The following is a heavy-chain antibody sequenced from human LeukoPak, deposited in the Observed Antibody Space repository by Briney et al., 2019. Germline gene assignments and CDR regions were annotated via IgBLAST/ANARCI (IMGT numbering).Heavy chain of an antibody. J-gene: IGHJ4*02. CDR1: VYTFTNFY. D-gene: IGHD6-19*01. V-gene: IGHV1-2*02. CDR3: ARAAGIAVAGTSLDY. CDR2: INPNSGGT. Sequence: ASVKVSCKASVYTFTNFYIHWVRQAPGQGLEGMGWINPNSGGTNYAQKFQGRVTMTRDTSISTAYMELSRLRSDDTAVYYCARAAGIAVAGTSLDYWGQGTLVTVSS.